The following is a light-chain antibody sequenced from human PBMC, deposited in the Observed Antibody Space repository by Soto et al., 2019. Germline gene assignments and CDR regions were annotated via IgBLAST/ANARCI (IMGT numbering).Light chain of an antibody. CDR3: QSYDSSLSAVV. V-gene: IGLV1-40*01. CDR1: SSNIGAGYD. CDR2: GNS. J-gene: IGLJ2*01. Sequence: QSVLPQPHSVSGAPGQRVTIPCTGSSSNIGAGYDVHWYQQLPGTAPKLLIYGNSNRPSGVPDRFSGSKSGTSASLAITGLQAEDEADYYCQSYDSSLSAVVFGGGTKLTVL.